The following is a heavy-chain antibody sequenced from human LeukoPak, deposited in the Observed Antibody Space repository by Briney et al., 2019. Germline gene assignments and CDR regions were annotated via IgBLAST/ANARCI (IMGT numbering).Heavy chain of an antibody. D-gene: IGHD3-22*01. J-gene: IGHJ4*02. Sequence: PSETLSLTCAVYGGSFSGYYWSWIRQPPGKGLEWIGEINHSGSTNYNPSLKSRVTISVDTSKNQFSLKLSSVTAADTAVYYCARRSFGSRYYDSSGYYYQPTYFDYWGQGTLVTVSS. V-gene: IGHV4-34*01. CDR2: INHSGST. CDR1: GGSFSGYY. CDR3: ARRSFGSRYYDSSGYYYQPTYFDY.